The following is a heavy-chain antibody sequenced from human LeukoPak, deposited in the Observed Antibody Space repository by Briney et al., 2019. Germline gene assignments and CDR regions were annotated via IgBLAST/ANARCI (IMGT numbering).Heavy chain of an antibody. CDR2: ISGIGGST. J-gene: IGHJ4*02. Sequence: GGSLRLSCAASGFTFSSYAMNWVRQAPGKGLEWVSGISGIGGSTYYADSVKGRFTISRDNSKNTLYLQMNSLRAEDTAVYYCAKVRIVVVIFPFDYWGQGTLVTVSS. D-gene: IGHD3-22*01. CDR1: GFTFSSYA. CDR3: AKVRIVVVIFPFDY. V-gene: IGHV3-23*01.